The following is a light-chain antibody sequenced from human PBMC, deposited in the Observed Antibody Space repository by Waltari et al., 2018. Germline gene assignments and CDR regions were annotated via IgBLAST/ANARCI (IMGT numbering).Light chain of an antibody. CDR2: GVS. V-gene: IGLV2-14*01. Sequence: QSALTQPASVSGSPGQSITTSCPGTDSDVGAYDFISCYQQPPGKDPHLRIYGVSNRPSGISNRFSASRSGNTASLTISGLQAEDEADYYCSSYTTSSAPGVFGTGTRVTVL. J-gene: IGLJ1*01. CDR1: DSDVGAYDF. CDR3: SSYTTSSAPGV.